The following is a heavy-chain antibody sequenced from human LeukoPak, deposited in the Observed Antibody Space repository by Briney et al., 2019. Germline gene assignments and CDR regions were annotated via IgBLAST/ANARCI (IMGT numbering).Heavy chain of an antibody. CDR1: GGSFSGYY. V-gene: IGHV4-34*01. CDR2: INHSGST. CDR3: QNYYDSSGYYSYFDY. Sequence: SETLSLTCAVYGGSFSGYYWSWIRQPPGKGLEWIGEINHSGSTNYNPSLKSRVTISVDTSKNQFSLKLSSVTAADTAVYYCQNYYDSSGYYSYFDYWGQGTLVTVSS. D-gene: IGHD3-22*01. J-gene: IGHJ4*02.